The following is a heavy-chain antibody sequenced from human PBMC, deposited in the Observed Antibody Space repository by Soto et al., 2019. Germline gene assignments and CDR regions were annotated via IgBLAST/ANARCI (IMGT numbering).Heavy chain of an antibody. J-gene: IGHJ4*02. CDR2: IYNGEST. V-gene: IGHV4-59*01. D-gene: IGHD6-19*01. Sequence: QMQLQESGPGLVKPSETMSLTCTASGASISNYYWNWIRQPPGKGLEWIGHIYNGESTNYNPSLKSRVTISVDTSKNQFSLKLGSVTAADTAVYYCAQTTGWPGFDYWGQGILVTGSS. CDR3: AQTTGWPGFDY. CDR1: GASISNYY.